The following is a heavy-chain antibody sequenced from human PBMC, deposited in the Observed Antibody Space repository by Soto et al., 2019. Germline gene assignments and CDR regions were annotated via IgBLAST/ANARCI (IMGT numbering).Heavy chain of an antibody. D-gene: IGHD3-22*01. V-gene: IGHV3-66*01. J-gene: IGHJ5*02. CDR2: IYSGGST. CDR3: ARYYYDSSGRFDP. Sequence: EVQLVESGGGLVQPGGSLRLSCAASGFTVSSNYMSWVRQAPGKGLEWVSGIYSGGSTYYADSVKGRFTISRDNSKNTLYLQMNSLRAEDTAVYYCARYYYDSSGRFDPWGQGTLVTVSS. CDR1: GFTVSSNY.